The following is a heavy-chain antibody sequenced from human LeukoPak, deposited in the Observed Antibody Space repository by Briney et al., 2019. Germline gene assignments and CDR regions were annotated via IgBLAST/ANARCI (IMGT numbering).Heavy chain of an antibody. V-gene: IGHV4-59*01. CDR2: IYYSGST. Sequence: SETLSLTCTVSGGSISSYYWSWIRQPPGKGLEWIGYIYYSGSTNYNPSLKSRVTISVDTSKNQFSLKLSSVTAADTTVYYCARSYCSGGSCSPLLDYWGQGTLVTVSS. CDR3: ARSYCSGGSCSPLLDY. D-gene: IGHD2-15*01. CDR1: GGSISSYY. J-gene: IGHJ4*02.